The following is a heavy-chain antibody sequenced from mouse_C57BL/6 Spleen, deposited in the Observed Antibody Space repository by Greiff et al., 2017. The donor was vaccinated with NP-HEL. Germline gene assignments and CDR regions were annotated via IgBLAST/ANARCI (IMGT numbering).Heavy chain of an antibody. CDR1: GFTFSSYA. D-gene: IGHD6-2*01. CDR2: ISSGGDYI. CDR3: TLTSLARGYAMDY. Sequence: DVMLVESGEGLVKPGGSLKLSCAASGFTFSSYAMSWVRQTPEKRLEWVAYISSGGDYIYYADTVKGRFTISRDNARNTPYLQMSSLKSEDTAMYYCTLTSLARGYAMDYWGQGTSVTVSS. V-gene: IGHV5-9-1*02. J-gene: IGHJ4*01.